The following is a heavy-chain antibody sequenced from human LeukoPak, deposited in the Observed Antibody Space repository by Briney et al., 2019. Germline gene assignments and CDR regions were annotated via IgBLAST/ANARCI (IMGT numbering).Heavy chain of an antibody. V-gene: IGHV3-72*01. CDR2: IRNKANRYTT. CDR3: TRERAGACDY. J-gene: IGHJ4*02. CDR1: GFTFSDHY. Sequence: GGSLRLSCAASGFTFSDHYMDWVRQAPGKGLEWVGRIRNKANRYTTEYAASVKGRFTISRDDSKNSLYLQMNSLKTEDTAVYYCTRERAGACDYRGQGTLVTVSS. D-gene: IGHD6-19*01.